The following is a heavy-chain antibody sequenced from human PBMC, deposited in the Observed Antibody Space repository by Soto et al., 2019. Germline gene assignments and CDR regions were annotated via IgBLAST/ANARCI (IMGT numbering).Heavy chain of an antibody. CDR2: IDPGDSDT. V-gene: IGHV5-51*01. Sequence: PGESLKISCKGSGYSFTNYWIGWVRQMPGKGLEWMGIIDPGDSDTRYSPSFQGQVTISADKSISTAYLQWSSLKASDTAMYYCAAXIVVVPAGWAYYYGMDVWGQGTTVTVSS. D-gene: IGHD2-2*01. CDR3: AAXIVVVPAGWAYYYGMDV. J-gene: IGHJ6*02. CDR1: GYSFTNYW.